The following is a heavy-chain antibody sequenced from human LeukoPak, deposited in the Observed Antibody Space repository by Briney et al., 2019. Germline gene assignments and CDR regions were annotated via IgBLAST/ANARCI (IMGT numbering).Heavy chain of an antibody. D-gene: IGHD5-18*01. J-gene: IGHJ4*02. CDR1: GGSFSGYY. CDR2: INHSGST. V-gene: IGHV4-34*01. Sequence: SETLSLTCAVYGGSFSGYYWSWIRQPPGKGLEWIGEINHSGSTNYNPSLKSRVTISADTSKNQFSLKLSSVTAADTAVYYCASLVDTAMVTWVDYWGQGTLVTVSS. CDR3: ASLVDTAMVTWVDY.